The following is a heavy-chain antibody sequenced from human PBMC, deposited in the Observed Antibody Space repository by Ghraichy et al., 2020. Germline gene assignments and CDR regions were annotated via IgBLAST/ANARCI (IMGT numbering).Heavy chain of an antibody. CDR3: ARRYSGSYFFDY. CDR2: IYYSGST. V-gene: IGHV4-39*01. CDR1: GGSISSSSYY. J-gene: IGHJ4*02. D-gene: IGHD1-26*01. Sequence: SPTLSLTCTVSGGSISSSSYYWGWIRQPPGKGLEWIGSIYYSGSTYYNPSLKSRVTISVDTSKNQFSLKLSSVTAADTAVYYCARRYSGSYFFDYWGQGTLVTVSS.